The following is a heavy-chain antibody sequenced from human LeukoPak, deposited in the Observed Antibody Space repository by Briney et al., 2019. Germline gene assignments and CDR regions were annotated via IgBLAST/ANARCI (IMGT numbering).Heavy chain of an antibody. J-gene: IGHJ4*02. CDR2: IYYSGST. CDR1: GGSISNYY. D-gene: IGHD2-15*01. V-gene: IGHV4-59*01. Sequence: PSETLSLTCTVSGGSISNYYWSWIRQPPGKGLEWIGYIYYSGSTNYNPPLKSRVTISVDTSKNQFSLKLGSVTAADTAVYYCAKRYCGGGSCYSGFDYWGQGTLVTVSS. CDR3: AKRYCGGGSCYSGFDY.